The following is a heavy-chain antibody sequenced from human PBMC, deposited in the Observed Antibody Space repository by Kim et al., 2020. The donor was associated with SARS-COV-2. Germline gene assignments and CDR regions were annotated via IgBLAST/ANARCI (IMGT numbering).Heavy chain of an antibody. CDR1: GFTFSSYS. CDR3: ARVARGGPYYYYGMDV. Sequence: GGSLRLSCAASGFTFSSYSMNWVRQAPGKGLEWVSSISSSSSYIYYADSVKGRFTISRDNAKNSLYLQMNSLRAEDTAVYYCARVARGGPYYYYGMDVWGPGTTVTVSS. V-gene: IGHV3-21*01. J-gene: IGHJ6*02. CDR2: ISSSSSYI. D-gene: IGHD3-16*01.